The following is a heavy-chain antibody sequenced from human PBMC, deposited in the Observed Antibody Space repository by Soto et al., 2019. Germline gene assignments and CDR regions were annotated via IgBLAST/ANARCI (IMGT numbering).Heavy chain of an antibody. D-gene: IGHD3-10*01. CDR3: ARRFYGISLDY. J-gene: IGHJ4*02. CDR1: GGSFSGYY. V-gene: IGHV4-34*01. Sequence: SETLSLTCAVYGGSFSGYYWSWIRQPPGKGLEWIGEINHSGSTNYNPSLKSRVTISVDTSKNQFSLKLSSVTAADTAVYYCARRFYGISLDYWGQGTLVTVSS. CDR2: INHSGST.